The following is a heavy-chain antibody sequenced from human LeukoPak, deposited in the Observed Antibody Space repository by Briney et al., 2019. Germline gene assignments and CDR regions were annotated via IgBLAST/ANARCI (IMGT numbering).Heavy chain of an antibody. Sequence: GGSLRLSCAASGFTFSSYSMNWVRQAPGKGLEWVSSISSSSSYIYYADSVKGRFTISRDNAKNSLYLQMNSLRAEDTAVYFCAKDRPAYSSGYCYDDWGQGTLVTVTS. CDR3: AKDRPAYSSGYCYDD. D-gene: IGHD3-22*01. CDR1: GFTFSSYS. CDR2: ISSSSSYI. V-gene: IGHV3-21*04. J-gene: IGHJ4*02.